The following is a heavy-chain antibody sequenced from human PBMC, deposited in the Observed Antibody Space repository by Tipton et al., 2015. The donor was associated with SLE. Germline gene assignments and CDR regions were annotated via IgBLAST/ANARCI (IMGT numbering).Heavy chain of an antibody. J-gene: IGHJ4*02. CDR1: GYSISSGYY. CDR3: ATLSAGQSTTGH. CDR2: IYHSGST. V-gene: IGHV4-38-2*01. Sequence: TLSLTCAVSGYSISSGYYWGWIRQPPGKGLEWIGSIYHSGSTNYNPSLKSRVTISVDTSKNQFSLKLSSVTAADTAVYYCATLSAGQSTTGHWGQGTLVTVSS. D-gene: IGHD4-17*01.